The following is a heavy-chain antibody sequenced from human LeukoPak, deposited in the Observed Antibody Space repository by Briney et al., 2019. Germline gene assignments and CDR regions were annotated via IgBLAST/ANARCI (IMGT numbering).Heavy chain of an antibody. Sequence: SETLSLTCTVSGGSISSYYWSWIRQPAGKGLEWIGRIYTSGSTNHNPSLKSRVTMSVDTSKNQFSLKLSSVTAADTAVYYCARERANTAMTYYFDYWGQGTLVTVSS. CDR3: ARERANTAMTYYFDY. D-gene: IGHD5-18*01. CDR1: GGSISSYY. V-gene: IGHV4-4*07. J-gene: IGHJ4*02. CDR2: IYTSGST.